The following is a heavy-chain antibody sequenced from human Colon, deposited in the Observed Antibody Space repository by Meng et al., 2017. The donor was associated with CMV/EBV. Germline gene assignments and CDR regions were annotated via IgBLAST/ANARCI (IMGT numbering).Heavy chain of an antibody. CDR1: GASVSNDWW. CDR2: RGYGGKT. D-gene: IGHD6-19*01. Sequence: QVRLHESGPRVVTPSGTLSLTCPVSGASVSNDWWWTWVRQAPGKGLEWSGERGYGGKTNYHPSHEDRVTISGDESENQCSLTLTSVTAADTAVYFCAASRGWWRIDFWGQGTLVTVSS. V-gene: IGHV4-4*02. J-gene: IGHJ4*02. CDR3: AASRGWWRIDF.